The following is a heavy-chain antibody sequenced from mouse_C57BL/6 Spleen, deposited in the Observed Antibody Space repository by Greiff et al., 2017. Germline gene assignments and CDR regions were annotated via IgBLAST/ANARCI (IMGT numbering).Heavy chain of an antibody. D-gene: IGHD1-1*01. CDR1: GFTFSDYG. CDR2: ISSGSSTI. CDR3: ARDLLLGFAY. V-gene: IGHV5-17*01. J-gene: IGHJ3*01. Sequence: EVQLVESGGGLVKPGGSLKLSCAASGFTFSDYGMHWVRQAPEKGLEWVAYISSGSSTIYYADTVKGRFTISRDNAKNTLFLQMTSLRSEDTAMYYCARDLLLGFAYWGQGTLVTVSA.